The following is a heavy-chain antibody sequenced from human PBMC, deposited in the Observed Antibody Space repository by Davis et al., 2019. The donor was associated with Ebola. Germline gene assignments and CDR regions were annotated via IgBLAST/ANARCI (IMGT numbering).Heavy chain of an antibody. CDR3: ARDQWYYYDSSGIYGMDV. D-gene: IGHD3-22*01. CDR1: GGTFSSYA. J-gene: IGHJ6*02. Sequence: AASVKVSCKASGGTFSSYAINWVRQAPGQGLEWMGRIIPILGIANYAQKFQGRVTITADKSTSTAYMELSSLRSEDTAVYYCARDQWYYYDSSGIYGMDVWGQGTTVTVSS. V-gene: IGHV1-69*04. CDR2: IIPILGIA.